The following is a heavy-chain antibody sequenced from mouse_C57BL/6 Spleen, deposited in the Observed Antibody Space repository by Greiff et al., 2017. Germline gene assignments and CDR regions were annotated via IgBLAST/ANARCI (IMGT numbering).Heavy chain of an antibody. V-gene: IGHV1-26*01. CDR1: GYTFTDYY. Sequence: VQLQQPGPELVKPGASVKISCKASGYTFTDYYMNWVKQSHGKSLEWIGDINPNNGGTSYNQKFKGKATLTVDKSSSTAYMELRSLTSEDSAVYYCARDWDPYWGQGTLVTVSA. D-gene: IGHD4-1*01. J-gene: IGHJ3*01. CDR3: ARDWDPY. CDR2: INPNNGGT.